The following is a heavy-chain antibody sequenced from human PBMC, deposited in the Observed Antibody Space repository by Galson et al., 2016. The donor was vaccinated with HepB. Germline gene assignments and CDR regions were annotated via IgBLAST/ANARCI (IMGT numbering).Heavy chain of an antibody. J-gene: IGHJ3*01. V-gene: IGHV3-33*01. CDR1: GFSFHRFG. D-gene: IGHD4-11*01. Sequence: SLRLSCAASGFSFHRFGMHWVRQAPGKRLEWVAVIWYDGSESEYLDSVQGRLTVSRENSKKTLYLQMDSLRNDDTAVYYCARGKGADYKDAFELWGQGTRVTVSS. CDR2: IWYDGSES. CDR3: ARGKGADYKDAFEL.